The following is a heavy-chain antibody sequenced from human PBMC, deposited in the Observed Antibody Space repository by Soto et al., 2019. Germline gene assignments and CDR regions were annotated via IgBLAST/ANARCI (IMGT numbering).Heavy chain of an antibody. CDR2: IYYSGST. Sequence: ASETLSLTCAVSGGSISSGGYSWGWVRQPQGKGLEWIGSIYYSGSTYYNPPLKSRVTMSVDTSKNQFSLKVSSVTAADTALYYCARQGFGQLHGLVDVWGPGTTVTVSS. J-gene: IGHJ6*02. V-gene: IGHV4-39*01. D-gene: IGHD3-10*01. CDR1: GGSISSGGYS. CDR3: ARQGFGQLHGLVDV.